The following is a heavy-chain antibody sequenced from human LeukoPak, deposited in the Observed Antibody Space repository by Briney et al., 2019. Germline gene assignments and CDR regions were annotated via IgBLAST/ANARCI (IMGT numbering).Heavy chain of an antibody. CDR3: AKDPYYYDGSGYYYEYFLH. Sequence: GGSLRLSCAASGFTFSNYAMNWVRQAPGKGLEWVSTITDSGGRTFYADSLKGRFTISRDNSKKMLYLQMNSLRAEDTAVYYCAKDPYYYDGSGYYYEYFLHWGRGTLVTVSS. D-gene: IGHD3-22*01. CDR2: ITDSGGRT. J-gene: IGHJ1*01. CDR1: GFTFSNYA. V-gene: IGHV3-23*01.